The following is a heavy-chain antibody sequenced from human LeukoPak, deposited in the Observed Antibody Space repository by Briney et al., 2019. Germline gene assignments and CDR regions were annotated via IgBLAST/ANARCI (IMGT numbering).Heavy chain of an antibody. Sequence: GGSLRLSCAAYGFTFIDSIIYWVRQAPGRGLEWVSYISRSSAAMYYADSVKGRFTISRDNAKNSLYLQMNSLRDEDTAMYYCARDLISGAYTFDDWGQPPLVTVSS. CDR1: GFTFIDSI. CDR2: ISRSSAAM. D-gene: IGHD1-26*01. V-gene: IGHV3-48*02. J-gene: IGHJ4*02. CDR3: ARDLISGAYTFDD.